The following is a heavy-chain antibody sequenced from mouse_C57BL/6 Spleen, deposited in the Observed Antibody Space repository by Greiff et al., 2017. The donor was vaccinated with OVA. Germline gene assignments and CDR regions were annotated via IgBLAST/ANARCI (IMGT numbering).Heavy chain of an antibody. V-gene: IGHV1-4*01. D-gene: IGHD2-12*01. CDR2: INPSSGYT. CDR3: AREEELLDAMDY. J-gene: IGHJ4*01. CDR1: GYTFTSYT. Sequence: QVQLQQSGAELARPGASVKMSCKASGYTFTSYTMHWVKQRPGQGLEWIGYINPSSGYTTYNQKFKDKATLTADKSSSTAYMQLSSLTSEDSAVYYCAREEELLDAMDYWGQGTSVTVSS.